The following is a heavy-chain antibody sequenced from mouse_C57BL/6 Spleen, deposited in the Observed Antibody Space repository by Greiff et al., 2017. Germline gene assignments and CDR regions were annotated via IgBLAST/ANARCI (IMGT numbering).Heavy chain of an antibody. Sequence: QVQLQQPGAELVKPGASVKLSCKASGYTFTSYWMQWVKQRPGQGLEWIGEIDPSDSYTNYNQKFKGKATLTVDTSSSTAYMQLSSLTSEDSAVYYCAYYYGSSYAGYFDVRGTGTTVTVSS. CDR2: IDPSDSYT. V-gene: IGHV1-50*01. CDR3: AYYYGSSYAGYFDV. CDR1: GYTFTSYW. D-gene: IGHD1-1*01. J-gene: IGHJ1*03.